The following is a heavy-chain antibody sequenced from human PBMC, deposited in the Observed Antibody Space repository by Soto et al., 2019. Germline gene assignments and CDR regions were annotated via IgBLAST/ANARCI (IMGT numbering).Heavy chain of an antibody. CDR2: INPSGGST. V-gene: IGHV1-46*01. J-gene: IGHJ4*02. CDR3: ARLISVSTYYYDSSGYFDY. CDR1: GYTFTSYY. Sequence: ASVKVSCKASGYTFTSYYMHWVRQAPGQGLEWMGIINPSGGSTSYAQKFQGRVTMTRDTSTSTVYMELSSLRSEDTAVYYCARLISVSTYYYDSSGYFDYWGQGTLVTVSS. D-gene: IGHD3-22*01.